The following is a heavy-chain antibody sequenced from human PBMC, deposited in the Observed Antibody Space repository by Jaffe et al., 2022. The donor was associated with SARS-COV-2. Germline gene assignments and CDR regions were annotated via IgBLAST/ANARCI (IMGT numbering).Heavy chain of an antibody. CDR3: ARDKLELAKSYNWFDP. J-gene: IGHJ5*02. Sequence: QLQLQESGPGLVKPSETLSLTCTVSGGSISSSSYYWGWIRQPPGKGLEWIGSIYYSGSTYYNPSLKSRVTISVDTSKNQFSLKLSSVTAADTAVYYCARDKLELAKSYNWFDPWGQGTLVTVSS. CDR2: IYYSGST. V-gene: IGHV4-39*02. CDR1: GGSISSSSYY. D-gene: IGHD1-7*01.